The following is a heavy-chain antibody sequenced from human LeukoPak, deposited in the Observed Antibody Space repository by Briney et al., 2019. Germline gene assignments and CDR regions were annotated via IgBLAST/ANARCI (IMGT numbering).Heavy chain of an antibody. CDR3: ASGQPSDAFDI. CDR1: GGSISTYY. D-gene: IGHD6-13*01. CDR2: IYYSGST. J-gene: IGHJ3*02. Sequence: SETLSLTCTVSGGSISTYYWNWIRQPPGKGLEWIGYIYYSGSTNYNPSLKSRVTISVDTSKNQFSLKLSSVTAADTAVYYCASGQPSDAFDIWGQGTMVTVSS. V-gene: IGHV4-59*01.